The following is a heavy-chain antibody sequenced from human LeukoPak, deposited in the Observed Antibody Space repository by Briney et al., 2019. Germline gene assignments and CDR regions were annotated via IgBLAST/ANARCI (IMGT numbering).Heavy chain of an antibody. Sequence: SETLSLTCTVSGGSISSYYWSWIRQPAGKGLEWIGRIYTSGSTNYNPSLKSRVTMSVDTSKNQFSLKLSSVTAADTAVYYCARDLVVVVPAARGPYYYMDVWGKGTTVTVSS. D-gene: IGHD2-2*01. V-gene: IGHV4-4*07. J-gene: IGHJ6*03. CDR1: GGSISSYY. CDR3: ARDLVVVVPAARGPYYYMDV. CDR2: IYTSGST.